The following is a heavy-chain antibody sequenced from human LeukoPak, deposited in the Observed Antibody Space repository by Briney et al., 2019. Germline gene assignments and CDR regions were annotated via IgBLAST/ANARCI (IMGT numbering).Heavy chain of an antibody. CDR3: ARDHGDYATDAFDI. J-gene: IGHJ3*02. V-gene: IGHV3-21*01. Sequence: PGGSLRLSCAASGFTFSSYSINWVRQAPGKGLEWVSSISSSSSYIYYADSVKGRFTISRDNAKNSLYLQMNSLRAEDTAVYYCARDHGDYATDAFDIWGQGTMVTVSS. CDR2: ISSSSSYI. CDR1: GFTFSSYS. D-gene: IGHD4-17*01.